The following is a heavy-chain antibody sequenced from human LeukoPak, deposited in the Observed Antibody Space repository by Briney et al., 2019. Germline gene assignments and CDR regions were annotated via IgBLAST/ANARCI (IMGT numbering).Heavy chain of an antibody. Sequence: PGGSLRLSCAASGFTFSDYYMSWIRQAPGKGLEWVSYISSSGSTIYYADSVKGRFTISRDNAKNSLYLQMNSLRAEDTAVYYCAGLQGPNCSGGSCYSLRYYYGMDVWGQGTTVTVSS. CDR2: ISSSGSTI. D-gene: IGHD2-15*01. V-gene: IGHV3-11*01. CDR3: AGLQGPNCSGGSCYSLRYYYGMDV. CDR1: GFTFSDYY. J-gene: IGHJ6*02.